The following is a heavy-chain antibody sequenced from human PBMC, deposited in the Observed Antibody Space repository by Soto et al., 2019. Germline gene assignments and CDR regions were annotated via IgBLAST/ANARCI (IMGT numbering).Heavy chain of an antibody. J-gene: IGHJ4*02. CDR1: GFTFSSYS. V-gene: IGHV3-21*01. D-gene: IGHD6-13*01. CDR3: ARLYSSSWYYTFDY. Sequence: GGSLRLSCAASGFTFSSYSMNWVRQAPGKGLEWVSSISSSSSYIYYADSVKGRFTISRDNAKNSLYLQMNSLRAEDTAVYYCARLYSSSWYYTFDYWGQGTLVTVSS. CDR2: ISSSSSYI.